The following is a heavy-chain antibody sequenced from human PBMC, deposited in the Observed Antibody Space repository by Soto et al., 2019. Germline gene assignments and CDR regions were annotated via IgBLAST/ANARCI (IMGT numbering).Heavy chain of an antibody. Sequence: SETLSLTCTVSGGSISSYYWSWIRQRPGKGLEWIGYIYYSGSTNYNPSLKSRVTISVDTSKNQFSLKLSSVTAADTAVYYCARCIGRGWYNWLDPWGQGTRVPVSS. D-gene: IGHD3-10*01. J-gene: IGHJ5*02. CDR3: ARCIGRGWYNWLDP. V-gene: IGHV4-59*01. CDR1: GGSISSYY. CDR2: IYYSGST.